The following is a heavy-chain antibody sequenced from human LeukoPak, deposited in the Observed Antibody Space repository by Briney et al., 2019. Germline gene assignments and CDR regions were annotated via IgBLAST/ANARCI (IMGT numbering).Heavy chain of an antibody. CDR1: GYTFTTYG. V-gene: IGHV1-18*01. CDR2: ISAYNGNT. CDR3: ARGTYYDY. J-gene: IGHJ4*02. D-gene: IGHD1-26*01. Sequence: ASVEVSCKGSGYTFTTYGISWVRQAPGQGLEWMGWISAYNGNTDYAQNLQGTVTMTTDTSTSTAYMELRSLRSDDTAVYYCARGTYYDYWGQGTLVTVSS.